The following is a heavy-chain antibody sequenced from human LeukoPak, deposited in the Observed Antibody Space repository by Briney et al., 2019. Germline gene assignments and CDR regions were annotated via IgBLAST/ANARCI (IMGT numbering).Heavy chain of an antibody. CDR3: ARDRWLGY. V-gene: IGHV4-59*01. Sequence: SETLSLTCTVPGGSISRYYWSWIRQPPGKGLEWIGYIYYSGSTNYNPSLKSRVTISVDTSKNQFSLKLTSVTAADTAVYYCARDRWLGYWGQGTLVTVSS. J-gene: IGHJ4*02. CDR2: IYYSGST. CDR1: GGSISRYY. D-gene: IGHD6-19*01.